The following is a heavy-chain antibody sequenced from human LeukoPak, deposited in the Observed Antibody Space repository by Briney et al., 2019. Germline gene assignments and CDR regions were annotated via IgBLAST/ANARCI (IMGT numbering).Heavy chain of an antibody. CDR3: AREAVAGRGPFDY. CDR1: GGTFSSYT. J-gene: IGHJ4*02. V-gene: IGHV1-69*16. Sequence: ASVKVSCKASGGTFSSYTISWVRQAPGQGLEWMGRIIPILGIANYAQKFQGRVTITTDESTSTAYMELSSLRSEDTAVYYCAREAVAGRGPFDYWGQGTLVTVSS. D-gene: IGHD6-19*01. CDR2: IIPILGIA.